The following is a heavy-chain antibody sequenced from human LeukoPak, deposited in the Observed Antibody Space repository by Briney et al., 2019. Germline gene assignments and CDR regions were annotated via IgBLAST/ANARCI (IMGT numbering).Heavy chain of an antibody. V-gene: IGHV4-4*07. CDR3: AREGPLNNYDILTGYYAPSDY. CDR2: IYTSGST. D-gene: IGHD3-9*01. J-gene: IGHJ4*02. CDR1: GGSISSYY. Sequence: SETLSLTCTVSGGSISSYYWSWIRQPAGKGLEWIGRIYTSGSTNYNPSLKSRVTMSVDTSKNQFSLKLSSVTAADTAVYYCAREGPLNNYDILTGYYAPSDYWGQGTLVTVSS.